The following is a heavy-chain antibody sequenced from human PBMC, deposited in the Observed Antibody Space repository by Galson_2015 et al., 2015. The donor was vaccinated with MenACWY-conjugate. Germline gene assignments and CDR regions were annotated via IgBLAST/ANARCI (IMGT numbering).Heavy chain of an antibody. CDR2: ISGSGDTT. J-gene: IGHJ4*02. Sequence: GQWLEWVTGISGSGDTTSYADSVRGRFTISRDNSKNTLYLQMNSLRAEDTAVYYCVKDKVPMARIRRDEYWGQGTLVTVSS. V-gene: IGHV3-23*01. CDR3: VKDKVPMARIRRDEY. D-gene: IGHD5-24*01.